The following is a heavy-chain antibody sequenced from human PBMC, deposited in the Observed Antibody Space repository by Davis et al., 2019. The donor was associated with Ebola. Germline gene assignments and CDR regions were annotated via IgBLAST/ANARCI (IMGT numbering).Heavy chain of an antibody. Sequence: GESLKISCAASGFTFSNAWMNWVRQAPGKGLEWVGRIKSKTDGGTTDYAAPVKGRFTISRDDSKNTAYLQMNSLKTEDTAVYYCTRHYYGLDWFDPWGQGTLVTVSS. V-gene: IGHV3-15*07. CDR2: IKSKTDGGTT. D-gene: IGHD3-10*01. CDR3: TRHYYGLDWFDP. J-gene: IGHJ5*02. CDR1: GFTFSNAW.